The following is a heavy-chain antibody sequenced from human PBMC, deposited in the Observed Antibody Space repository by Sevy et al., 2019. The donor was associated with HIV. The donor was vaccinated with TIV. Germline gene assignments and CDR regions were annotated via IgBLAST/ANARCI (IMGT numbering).Heavy chain of an antibody. Sequence: SETLSLTCTVSGGSISSYYWSWIRQPPGKGLEWIGYIYYSGITNYNPSLKSRVTISVDTSKNQFSLKLSSVTAADTAVYYCARVRFLEWLFTDNWFDPWGQGTLVTVSS. D-gene: IGHD3-3*01. J-gene: IGHJ5*02. CDR2: IYYSGIT. CDR3: ARVRFLEWLFTDNWFDP. V-gene: IGHV4-59*01. CDR1: GGSISSYY.